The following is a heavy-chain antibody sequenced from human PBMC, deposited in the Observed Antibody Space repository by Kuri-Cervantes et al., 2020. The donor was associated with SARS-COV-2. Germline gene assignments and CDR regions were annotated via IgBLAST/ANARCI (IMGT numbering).Heavy chain of an antibody. CDR2: IRYDGSNK. J-gene: IGHJ4*02. CDR1: GFTFSSYG. Sequence: GESLKISCAASGFTFSSYGMHWVRQAPGKGLEWVAFIRYDGSNKYYADSVKGRFTISRDNSKNTLYLQMNSLRAEDTAVYYCAKVGRIAAAGSDYWGQGTLVTVSS. D-gene: IGHD6-13*01. V-gene: IGHV3-30*02. CDR3: AKVGRIAAAGSDY.